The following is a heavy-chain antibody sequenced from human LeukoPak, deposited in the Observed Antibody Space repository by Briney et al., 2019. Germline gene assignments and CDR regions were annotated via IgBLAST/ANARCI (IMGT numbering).Heavy chain of an antibody. J-gene: IGHJ3*02. CDR1: GFTFDDYA. V-gene: IGHV3-23*01. Sequence: GGSLRLSCAASGFTFDDYAMSWVRQAPGKGLEWVSTISSGDDSTYYADSVKGRFTISRDNSKNTLYLKMNSLRAEDTAVYYCARPRNGYNHGAFDIWGQGTMVTVSS. D-gene: IGHD5-24*01. CDR3: ARPRNGYNHGAFDI. CDR2: ISSGDDST.